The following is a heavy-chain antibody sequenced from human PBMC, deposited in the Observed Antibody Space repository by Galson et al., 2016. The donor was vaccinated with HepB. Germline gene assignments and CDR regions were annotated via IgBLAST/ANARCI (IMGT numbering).Heavy chain of an antibody. CDR2: INPNDSSI. Sequence: QSGAEVKKPGESLRISCKGSGYGFTSYWINWVRQMPGKGLGWMGEINPNDSSINYSPSFQGHVTLSADKSITTAYLQWSSLKASDTAIYYCARLRGIHNRLDPWGQGTLVTVSS. CDR3: ARLRGIHNRLDP. J-gene: IGHJ5*02. CDR1: GYGFTSYW. V-gene: IGHV5-10-1*01. D-gene: IGHD3-16*01.